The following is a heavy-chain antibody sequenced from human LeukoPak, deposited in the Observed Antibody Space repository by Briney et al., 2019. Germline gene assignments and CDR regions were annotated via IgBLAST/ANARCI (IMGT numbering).Heavy chain of an antibody. CDR1: GYTLTELS. J-gene: IGHJ4*02. V-gene: IGHV1-24*01. D-gene: IGHD1-26*01. Sequence: ASVKVSCKVSGYTLTELSMHWVRQTPGKGLEWMGGFGPEDGETIYAQKFQGRVTMTEDTSTDTAYMEVSSLRSEDTALYYCTILVGATHFDYWGQGTLVTVSS. CDR3: TILVGATHFDY. CDR2: FGPEDGET.